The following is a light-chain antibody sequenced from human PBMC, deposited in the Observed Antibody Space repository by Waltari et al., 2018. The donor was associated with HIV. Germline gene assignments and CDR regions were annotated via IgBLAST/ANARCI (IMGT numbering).Light chain of an antibody. CDR1: SNDFGVYNR. CDR2: DVS. V-gene: IGLV2-11*01. Sequence: QSALTQPSALSGSPGQSVTIPCSGTSNDFGVYNRVSWYQQPPCQAPKVIIYDVSTRPSGVPYRFSGSKSGNTASLTISGLQAEEEADYYCCSYAGSYTTIFGGGTKLTVL. CDR3: CSYAGSYTTI. J-gene: IGLJ2*01.